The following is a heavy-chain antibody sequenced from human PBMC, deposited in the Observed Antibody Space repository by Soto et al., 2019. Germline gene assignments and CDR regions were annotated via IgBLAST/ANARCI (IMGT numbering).Heavy chain of an antibody. V-gene: IGHV3-23*01. CDR1: GFTFSSYA. D-gene: IGHD3-3*01. J-gene: IGHJ6*02. CDR3: AKGRTVLEWNSILHYGMDV. CDR2: ISGSGGST. Sequence: HPGGSLRLSCAASGFTFSSYAMSWVRQAPGKGLEWVSAISGSGGSTYYADSVKGRFTISRDNSKNTLYLQMNSLRAEDTAVYYCAKGRTVLEWNSILHYGMDVWGQGTTVTVSS.